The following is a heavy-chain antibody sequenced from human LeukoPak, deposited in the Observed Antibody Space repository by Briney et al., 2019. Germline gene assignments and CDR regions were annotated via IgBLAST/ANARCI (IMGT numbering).Heavy chain of an antibody. J-gene: IGHJ4*02. CDR1: GGSISIYY. Sequence: PSETLSLTCTVSGGSISIYYWSWIRQPPGKGLEWIGYIYYSGSTNYSPSLKSRVTISVDTSKDQFSLKLSSVTAADTAVYYCARHGSFYYFDYWGQGTLVTVSS. CDR3: ARHGSFYYFDY. V-gene: IGHV4-59*08. CDR2: IYYSGST.